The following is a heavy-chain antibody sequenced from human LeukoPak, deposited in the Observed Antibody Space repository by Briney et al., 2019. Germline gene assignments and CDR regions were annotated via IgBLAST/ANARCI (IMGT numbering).Heavy chain of an antibody. Sequence: SETLSLTCTVSGGSISSYYWSWIRQPPGKGLEWIGYIYYSGSTNYNPSLKSRVTISVDTSKNQFSLKLSSVTAADTAVYYCAREGGPRTYYYDSSGYNYFDYWGQGTLVTVSS. CDR1: GGSISSYY. V-gene: IGHV4-59*01. J-gene: IGHJ4*02. CDR2: IYYSGST. CDR3: AREGGPRTYYYDSSGYNYFDY. D-gene: IGHD3-22*01.